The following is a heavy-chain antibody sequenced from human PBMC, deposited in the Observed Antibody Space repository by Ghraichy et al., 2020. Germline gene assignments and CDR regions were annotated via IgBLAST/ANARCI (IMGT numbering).Heavy chain of an antibody. J-gene: IGHJ4*02. CDR3: AKDFGCSSTSCYHLGYFDY. V-gene: IGHV3-23*01. D-gene: IGHD2-2*01. CDR1: GFSFSDSA. Sequence: GGSLRLSCAASGFSFSDSAMSWVCQAPGKGLEWVSAISGNGGAPSYADSVKSRFTISRDNSKNTLYLQMNSLRAEDTAVFYCAKDFGCSSTSCYHLGYFDYWGQGTLVTVSS. CDR2: ISGNGGAP.